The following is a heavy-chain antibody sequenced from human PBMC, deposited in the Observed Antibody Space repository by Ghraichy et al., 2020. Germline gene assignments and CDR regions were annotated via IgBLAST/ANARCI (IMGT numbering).Heavy chain of an antibody. V-gene: IGHV3-21*01. CDR1: GFSFNNYV. CDR3: ARDGAYTIVLDY. J-gene: IGHJ4*02. D-gene: IGHD3-16*01. Sequence: GGSLRLSCAASGFSFNNYVMNWVRQAPGKGLEWVSSISSQSNYIYYADSVKGRFTISRDNAKNSVDLEMNSLRDEDTAVYYCARDGAYTIVLDYWGQGTLVTFSS. CDR2: ISSQSNYI.